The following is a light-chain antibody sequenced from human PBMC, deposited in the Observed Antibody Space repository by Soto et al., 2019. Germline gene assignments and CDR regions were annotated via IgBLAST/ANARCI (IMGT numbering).Light chain of an antibody. J-gene: IGKJ1*01. CDR2: DGA. Sequence: DIQMTQSPSSLSASIGDRVTITCRASQSINKWVAWYQQKPGRAPTVLIYDGASLESGVPSRFSGSGSGTEFNLTIRNLQPHEFETYYCQQYETYGGTFRQGTKMEIK. V-gene: IGKV1-5*01. CDR3: QQYETYGGT. CDR1: QSINKW.